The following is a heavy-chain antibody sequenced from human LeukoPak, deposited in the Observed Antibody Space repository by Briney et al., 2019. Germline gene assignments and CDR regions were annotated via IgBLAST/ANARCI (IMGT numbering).Heavy chain of an antibody. D-gene: IGHD3-16*01. V-gene: IGHV3-30*04. CDR3: AKHLTPERDYDYVWGRPFDY. CDR1: GFTFSSYA. J-gene: IGHJ4*02. CDR2: ISYDGSNK. Sequence: GGSLRLSCAASGFTFSSYAMHWVRQAPGKGLEWVAVISYDGSNKYYADSVKGRFTISRDNSKNTLYLQMNSLRAEDTAVYYCAKHLTPERDYDYVWGRPFDYWGQGTLVTVSS.